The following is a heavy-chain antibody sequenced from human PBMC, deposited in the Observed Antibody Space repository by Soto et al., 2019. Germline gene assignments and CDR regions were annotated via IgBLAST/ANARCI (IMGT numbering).Heavy chain of an antibody. CDR2: ISSSGSTI. J-gene: IGHJ6*02. CDR1: GFTFSSYE. Sequence: PVGSVRLSCAASGFTFSSYEMNWVRQAPGKGLEWVSYISSSGSTIYYADSVKGRFTISRDNAKNSLYLQMNSLRAEDTAVYYCARDHKGGYYYYGMDVWGQGTTVTVSS. V-gene: IGHV3-48*03. CDR3: ARDHKGGYYYYGMDV.